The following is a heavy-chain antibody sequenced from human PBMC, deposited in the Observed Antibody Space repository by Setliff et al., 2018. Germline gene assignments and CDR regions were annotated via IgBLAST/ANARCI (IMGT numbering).Heavy chain of an antibody. D-gene: IGHD3-16*01. CDR3: AREWGSNGWALDI. J-gene: IGHJ3*02. V-gene: IGHV4-34*01. Sequence: SETLSLTCAVYGGSFSGYYWSWIHQPPGKGLEWIGEINHSGSTNYNPSLKSRVTISVDTSKNQFSLTLSSVTAADTAVYYCAREWGSNGWALDIWGQGTMVTVSS. CDR2: INHSGST. CDR1: GGSFSGYY.